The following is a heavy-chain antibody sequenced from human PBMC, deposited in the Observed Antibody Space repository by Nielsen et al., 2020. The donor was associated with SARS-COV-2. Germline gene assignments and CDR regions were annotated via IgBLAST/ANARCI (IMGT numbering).Heavy chain of an antibody. CDR3: ARVIDFWNGYFDC. Sequence: ASVKVSCKASGYTFTTYYVHWVRQAPGQGLEWMGLINPSGGSKSYAQKFQGRVTMTRDTSTSTVYMELSSLRSEDTAVYYCARVIDFWNGYFDCWGQGTLVTVSS. J-gene: IGHJ4*02. D-gene: IGHD3-3*01. V-gene: IGHV1-46*01. CDR1: GYTFTTYY. CDR2: INPSGGSK.